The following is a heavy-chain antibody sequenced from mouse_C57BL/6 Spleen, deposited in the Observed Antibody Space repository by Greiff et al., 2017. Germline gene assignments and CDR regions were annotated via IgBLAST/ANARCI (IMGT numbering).Heavy chain of an antibody. J-gene: IGHJ4*01. Sequence: QVQLQQSGAELVKPGASVKISCKASGYAFSSYWMNWVKQRPGKGLEWIGQIYPGDGDTNYNGKFKGKATLTADKSSSTAYMQLSSLTSEDSAVYFCARRVSYSNLYYYAMDYWGQGTSVTVSS. CDR3: ARRVSYSNLYYYAMDY. CDR2: IYPGDGDT. V-gene: IGHV1-80*01. CDR1: GYAFSSYW. D-gene: IGHD2-5*01.